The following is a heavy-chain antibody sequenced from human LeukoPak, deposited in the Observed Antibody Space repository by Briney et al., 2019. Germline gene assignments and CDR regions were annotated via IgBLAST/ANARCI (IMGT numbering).Heavy chain of an antibody. J-gene: IGHJ5*02. D-gene: IGHD4-17*01. CDR1: GFTFTSYG. CDR2: IWYDGSNK. V-gene: IGHV3-30*02. Sequence: GGSLRLSCAASGFTFTSYGMHWVRQAPGKGLEWVAVIWYDGSNKYYVDSVKGRFTISRDNSKNTLYLQMNSLRADDTAVYYCAKGARGDTVTSIVGLNWFDPWGQGTLVTVSS. CDR3: AKGARGDTVTSIVGLNWFDP.